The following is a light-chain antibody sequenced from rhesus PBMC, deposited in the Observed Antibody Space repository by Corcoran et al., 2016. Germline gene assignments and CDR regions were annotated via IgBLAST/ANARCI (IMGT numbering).Light chain of an antibody. Sequence: DIQMTQSPSSLSASVGDRVTITCRASQDISNDLAWYQQNPGETPKVLIYEASTLHRGIPSRFSGSGSGTVFTLTISSLQSEDFATYYCQHYYYTPYSFGQGTKVEIK. J-gene: IGKJ2*01. CDR3: QHYYYTPYS. V-gene: IGKV1-25*01. CDR2: EAS. CDR1: QDISND.